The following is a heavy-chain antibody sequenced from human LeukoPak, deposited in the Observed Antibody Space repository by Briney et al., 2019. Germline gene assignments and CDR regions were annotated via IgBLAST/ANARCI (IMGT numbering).Heavy chain of an antibody. CDR1: GFTFSSYT. D-gene: IGHD3-16*01. V-gene: IGHV3-30*01. CDR2: TSSDDRNE. J-gene: IGHJ4*02. CDR3: AMDYYDINGYSRGWDY. Sequence: GGSLRLSCAASGFTFSSYTLHWIRQAPGKGLEWVAVTSSDDRNEDYGDSVKGRFTVSRDISKKTVYLQMNSLTTEDTAVYYCAMDYYDINGYSRGWDYWGRGTLVIVSS.